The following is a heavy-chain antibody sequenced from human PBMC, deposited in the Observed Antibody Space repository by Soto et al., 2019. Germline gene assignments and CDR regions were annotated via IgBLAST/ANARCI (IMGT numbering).Heavy chain of an antibody. Sequence: PSETLSLTCAVYGGSFSGYYWSWIRQPPGKGLEWIGEINHSGSTNYNPSLKSRVTISVDTSKNQFSLKLSSVTAADTAVYYCARAALSLRYGMDVWGQGTTVT. CDR3: ARAALSLRYGMDV. CDR2: INHSGST. CDR1: GGSFSGYY. D-gene: IGHD2-2*01. V-gene: IGHV4-34*01. J-gene: IGHJ6*02.